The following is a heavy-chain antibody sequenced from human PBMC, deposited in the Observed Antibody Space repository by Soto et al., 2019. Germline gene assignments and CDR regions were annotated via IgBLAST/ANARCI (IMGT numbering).Heavy chain of an antibody. D-gene: IGHD6-19*01. V-gene: IGHV1-18*01. CDR3: ARDHKYSSVWVWFYP. CDR2: ISAYNGNT. Sequence: ASVKVSCKASGYTFTSYGISWVRQAPGQGLEWMGWISAYNGNTNYAQKLQGRVTMTTDTSTSTAYMELRSLRSDDTAVYYCARDHKYSSVWVWFYPWGQGNLVTVSA. J-gene: IGHJ5*02. CDR1: GYTFTSYG.